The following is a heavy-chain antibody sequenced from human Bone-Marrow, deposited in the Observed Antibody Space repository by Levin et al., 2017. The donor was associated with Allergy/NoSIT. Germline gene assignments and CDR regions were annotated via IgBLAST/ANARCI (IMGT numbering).Heavy chain of an antibody. CDR3: ARERFTRANDF. CDR2: IYSSEKT. CDR1: GGSMSGYY. D-gene: IGHD3-3*01. J-gene: IGHJ4*02. Sequence: SETLSLTCTVSGGSMSGYYWSWVRQPAGKGLEWIGRIYSSEKTMYNPSLESRVTMSVDTSRNHFSLKLTSVTAADTAVYFCARERFTRANDFWGQGTLVTVSS. V-gene: IGHV4-4*07.